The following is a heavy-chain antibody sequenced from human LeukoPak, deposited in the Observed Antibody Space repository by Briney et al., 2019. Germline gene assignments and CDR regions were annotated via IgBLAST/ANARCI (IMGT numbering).Heavy chain of an antibody. Sequence: SETLSLTCAVSGGSFSSSSYYWGWIRQPPGKGLEWIGSIYYSGSTYYNPSLKSRVTISVDTSKNQFSLKLSSVTAADTAVYYCASGNYYQDYWGQGTVVTVSP. CDR1: GGSFSSSSYY. J-gene: IGHJ4*02. D-gene: IGHD1-26*01. CDR2: IYYSGST. CDR3: ASGNYYQDY. V-gene: IGHV4-39*01.